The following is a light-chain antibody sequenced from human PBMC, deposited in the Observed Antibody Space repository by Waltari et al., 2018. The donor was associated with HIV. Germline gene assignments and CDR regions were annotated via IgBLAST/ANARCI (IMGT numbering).Light chain of an antibody. Sequence: PGQSITISCTGTSSDVGGYNYVSWYQQHPGKAPKLMIYDVSNRPSGVSNRFSGSKSGNTASLTISGLQAEDEADYYCSSYTSSSTEVFGTGTKVTVL. CDR1: SSDVGGYNY. V-gene: IGLV2-14*04. J-gene: IGLJ1*01. CDR2: DVS. CDR3: SSYTSSSTEV.